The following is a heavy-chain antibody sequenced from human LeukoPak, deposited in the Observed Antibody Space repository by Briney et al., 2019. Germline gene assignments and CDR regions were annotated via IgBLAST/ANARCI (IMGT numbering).Heavy chain of an antibody. CDR2: IYHSGST. CDR3: ARDLREQLVDY. J-gene: IGHJ4*02. Sequence: SETLSLTRTVSGYSISSGYYWGWIRQPPGKGLEWIGSIYHSGSTYYNPSLKSRVTISVDTSKNQFSLKLGSVTAADTAIYYCARDLREQLVDYWGQGTLVTVSS. D-gene: IGHD6-13*01. CDR1: GYSISSGYY. V-gene: IGHV4-38-2*02.